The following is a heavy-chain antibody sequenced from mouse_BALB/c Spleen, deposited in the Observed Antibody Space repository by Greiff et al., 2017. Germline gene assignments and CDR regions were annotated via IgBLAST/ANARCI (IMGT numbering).Heavy chain of an antibody. D-gene: IGHD2-14*01. CDR1: GFTFSSFG. J-gene: IGHJ1*01. CDR2: ISSGSSTI. CDR3: ARENRYDRYFDV. Sequence: EVQLVESGGGLVQPGGSRKLSCAASGFTFSSFGMHWVRQAPEKGLEWVAYISSGSSTIYYADTVKGRFTISRDNPKNTLFLQMTSLRSEDTAMYYCARENRYDRYFDVWGAGTTVTVSS. V-gene: IGHV5-17*02.